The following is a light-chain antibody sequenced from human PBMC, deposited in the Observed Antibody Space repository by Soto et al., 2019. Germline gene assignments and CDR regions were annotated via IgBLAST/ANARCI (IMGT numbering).Light chain of an antibody. V-gene: IGKV3-11*01. CDR3: QQRSNWPS. CDR1: QSVSSY. CDR2: DAS. J-gene: IGKJ2*01. Sequence: EIVLTQSPATLSLSPGERATLSCRASQSVSSYLAWYQQKPGQAPRLLIYDASNRATGIPARFSGSGSGTDFTLTIRSLEPEDFAVYYCQQRSNWPSFGQGTKLEIK.